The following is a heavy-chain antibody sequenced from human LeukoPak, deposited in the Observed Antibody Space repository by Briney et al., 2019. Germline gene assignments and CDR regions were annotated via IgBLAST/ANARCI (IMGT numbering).Heavy chain of an antibody. D-gene: IGHD5-18*01. CDR1: GGSISSYY. J-gene: IGHJ4*02. CDR2: IYYSGST. Sequence: SETLSLTCTVSGGSISSYYWSWIRQPPGKGLEWIGYIYYSGSTNYNPSLKSRVTISVDTSKNQFSLRLSSVTAADTAVYYCARVDTAMGEIDYWGQGTLVTVSS. CDR3: ARVDTAMGEIDY. V-gene: IGHV4-59*01.